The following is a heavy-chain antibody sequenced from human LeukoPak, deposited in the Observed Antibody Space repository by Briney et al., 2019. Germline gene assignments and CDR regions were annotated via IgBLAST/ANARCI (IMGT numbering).Heavy chain of an antibody. D-gene: IGHD2/OR15-2a*01. CDR3: ARSPTFRGWFDP. CDR1: GFTFSSYS. V-gene: IGHV3-30*03. Sequence: GGSLRLSCAASGFTFSSYSMNWVRQAPGKGLEWVAVISYDGSNKYYADSVKGRFTISRDNAKNSLYLQVNSLRAEDTAVYYCARSPTFRGWFDPWGQGTLVTVSS. J-gene: IGHJ5*02. CDR2: ISYDGSNK.